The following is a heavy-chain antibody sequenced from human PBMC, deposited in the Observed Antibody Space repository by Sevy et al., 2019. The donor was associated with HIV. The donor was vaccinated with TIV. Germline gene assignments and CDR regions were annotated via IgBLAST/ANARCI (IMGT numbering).Heavy chain of an antibody. CDR2: FDPEGGET. V-gene: IGHV1-24*01. D-gene: IGHD3-9*01. CDR1: GYTLTELS. J-gene: IGHJ4*02. Sequence: ASVKVSCKVSGYTLTELSTHWVRQAPGKGLEWMGGFDPEGGETIYAQKFQGRVTMTEDTSTDTAYMELSSLRSEDTAVYYCATDILTGQSVGVVDYWGQGTLVTVSS. CDR3: ATDILTGQSVGVVDY.